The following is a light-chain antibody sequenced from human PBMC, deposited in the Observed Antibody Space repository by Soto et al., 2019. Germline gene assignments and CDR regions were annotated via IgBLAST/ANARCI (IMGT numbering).Light chain of an antibody. V-gene: IGKV3-11*01. Sequence: IVVSQSPATLSLPQGERATLSCRASQSVSSYLAWYQQKPGQAPRLLIYDASNRATGIPARFSGSGSGTDFTLTISSLEPEDFAVYYCQQRSNWPLTFGGGTKVDIK. CDR1: QSVSSY. J-gene: IGKJ4*01. CDR3: QQRSNWPLT. CDR2: DAS.